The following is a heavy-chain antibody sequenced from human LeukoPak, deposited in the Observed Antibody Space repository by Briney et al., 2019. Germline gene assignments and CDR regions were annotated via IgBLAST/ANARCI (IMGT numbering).Heavy chain of an antibody. J-gene: IGHJ6*02. D-gene: IGHD3-9*01. CDR1: GFTYSSYW. CDR2: SNSYVIST. V-gene: IGHV3-74*01. Sequence: PGGSLRLSCAASGFTYSSYWMHWVRQAPGNGLLWVSRSNSYVISTSYADSVRVRLTISRDNAKNTLYLQMNSLRAEDTAVYYCARVITIFTGYYYGMDVWGQGTTVTVSS. CDR3: ARVITIFTGYYYGMDV.